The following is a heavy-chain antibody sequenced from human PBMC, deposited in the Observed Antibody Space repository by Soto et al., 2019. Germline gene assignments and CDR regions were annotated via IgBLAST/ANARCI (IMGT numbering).Heavy chain of an antibody. J-gene: IGHJ4*02. Sequence: PGGSLRLSCAASGFTFTTYGMTWVRQAPGKGLEWVSVVSNGGDLTYYADSVKGRFTISRDNSKNTLYLQMSSLRAEDTAVYYCVTDNWNYLLPFDYWGQGTLVTVSS. D-gene: IGHD1-7*01. CDR1: GFTFTTYG. CDR2: VSNGGDLT. V-gene: IGHV3-23*01. CDR3: VTDNWNYLLPFDY.